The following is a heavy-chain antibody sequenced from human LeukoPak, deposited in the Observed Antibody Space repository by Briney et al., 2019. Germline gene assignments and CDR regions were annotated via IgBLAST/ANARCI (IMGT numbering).Heavy chain of an antibody. CDR3: SKALMITFEKTPDYSWFDP. V-gene: IGHV3-23*01. CDR1: GFTFSSYA. Sequence: PGGSLRLSCAASGFTFSSYAMSWVGQAPGKGREGGSAISGSGGSTEYADSGKGRFTISRDNSKNTLSLQMNTLRTDDTAVYYCSKALMITFEKTPDYSWFDPWGQGTLVTVSS. CDR2: ISGSGGST. D-gene: IGHD3-16*01. J-gene: IGHJ5*02.